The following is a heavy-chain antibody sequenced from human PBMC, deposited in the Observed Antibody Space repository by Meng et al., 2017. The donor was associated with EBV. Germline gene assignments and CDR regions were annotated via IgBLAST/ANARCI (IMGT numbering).Heavy chain of an antibody. Sequence: QVQLVQCASEVKKSGSSVKESCKTSGNSCRYCAISLVRHAPGQGLEWLGGFLPRLGAPNYAQKFHGRVKITADESTSTHYMDLSSLRSEDTAIYYCASESGRGYTPDYWGQGTLVTVSS. V-gene: IGHV1-69*01. J-gene: IGHJ4*02. CDR3: ASESGRGYTPDY. D-gene: IGHD3-10*01. CDR2: FLPRLGAP. CDR1: GNSCRYCA.